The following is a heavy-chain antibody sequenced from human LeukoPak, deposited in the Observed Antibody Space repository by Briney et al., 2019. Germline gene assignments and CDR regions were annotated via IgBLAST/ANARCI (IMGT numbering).Heavy chain of an antibody. D-gene: IGHD5-12*01. CDR3: AREVDYNWFDP. CDR1: GGSINNYY. J-gene: IGHJ5*02. Sequence: SETLSLTCTVSGGSINNYYWNWIRQPPGKGLEWIGYIYYSGSASYNPSLKSRVTISVDTSKNQFSLKLSSVTAADTAVYYCAREVDYNWFDPWGQGTLVTVSS. V-gene: IGHV4-59*01. CDR2: IYYSGSA.